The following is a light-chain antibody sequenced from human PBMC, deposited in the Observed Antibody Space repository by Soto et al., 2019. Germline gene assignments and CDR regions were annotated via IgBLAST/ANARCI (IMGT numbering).Light chain of an antibody. CDR1: QSISSW. CDR3: QQYNSYRT. V-gene: IGKV1-5*03. CDR2: KAS. J-gene: IGKJ1*01. Sequence: DIQMTQSPSTLSASVGDRVTITCRASQSISSWLAWYQQKPGKAPKLLIYKASSLESGVPSRFSGSGSGTEFTLTISSLQSDDFATYYGQQYNSYRTFGQGTKVEIK.